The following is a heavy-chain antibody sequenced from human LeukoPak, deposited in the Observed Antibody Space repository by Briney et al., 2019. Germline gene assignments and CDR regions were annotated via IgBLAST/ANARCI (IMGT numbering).Heavy chain of an antibody. CDR2: S. Sequence: LETLSLTCTVSGGSMTAGDYYWGCVRQPPGTGLQCIATSYQGASLKSRVTISLDTSKNQFSLRLTSVTAADTAVYYCARIYGLYQEAMDVWGPGITVTVSS. J-gene: IGHJ6*02. D-gene: IGHD3-16*02. CDR1: GGSMTAGDYY. V-gene: IGHV4-61*05. CDR3: ARIYGLYQEAMDV.